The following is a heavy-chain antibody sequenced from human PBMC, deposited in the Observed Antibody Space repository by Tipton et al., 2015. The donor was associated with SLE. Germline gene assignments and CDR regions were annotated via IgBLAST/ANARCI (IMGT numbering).Heavy chain of an antibody. V-gene: IGHV3-33*08. CDR2: IWNDGSNK. CDR1: GFTFSTYG. J-gene: IGHJ5*02. Sequence: SLRLSCAASGFTFSTYGMHWVRQAPGKGLEWVAVIWNDGSNKYYADSVKGRFTISRDNSKNTLYLQMDSLRPEDTAVYFCARAIHSGGWFGFDPWDLGTVVAVSS. D-gene: IGHD6-19*01. CDR3: ARAIHSGGWFGFDP.